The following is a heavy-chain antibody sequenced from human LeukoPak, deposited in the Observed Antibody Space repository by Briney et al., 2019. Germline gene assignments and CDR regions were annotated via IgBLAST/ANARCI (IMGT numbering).Heavy chain of an antibody. J-gene: IGHJ6*03. D-gene: IGHD3-22*01. CDR2: ILYDGSNK. CDR1: GFTFSSYG. Sequence: GGSLRLSCAASGFTFSSYGMHWVRQAPGKGLEWVTFILYDGSNKYYADSVKGRFTISRDNSKNTLYLQMDSLRAEDTAVYYCAKEGYYSSRDYYYYMDVWGKGTTVTISS. V-gene: IGHV3-30*02. CDR3: AKEGYYSSRDYYYYMDV.